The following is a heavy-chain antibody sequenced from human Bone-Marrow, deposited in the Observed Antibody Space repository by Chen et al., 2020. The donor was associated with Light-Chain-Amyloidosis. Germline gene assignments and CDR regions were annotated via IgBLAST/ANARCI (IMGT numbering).Heavy chain of an antibody. V-gene: IGHV5-51*01. Sequence: EVQLEQSGPEVKKPGESLKTPCKGSGYTFPNYWIGWVRQMPGKGLEWMGVICPDDSDARYSPSFEGQVTISADKSITTAYLQWRSLKASDTAMYYCARRRDGYNFDYWGQGTLVTVSS. D-gene: IGHD5-12*01. J-gene: IGHJ4*02. CDR2: ICPDDSDA. CDR1: GYTFPNYW. CDR3: ARRRDGYNFDY.